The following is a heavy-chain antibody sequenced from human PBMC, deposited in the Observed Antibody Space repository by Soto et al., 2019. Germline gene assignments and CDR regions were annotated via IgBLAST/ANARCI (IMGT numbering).Heavy chain of an antibody. Sequence: ESVGGVVQPGRSLRLSCAASGFTFSSYAMHWVRQAPGKGLEWVAVISYDGSNKYYADSVKGRFTISRDNSKNTLYLQMNSLRAEDTAVYYCARDDGSGFDYWGQGTLVTVSS. V-gene: IGHV3-30-3*01. CDR3: ARDDGSGFDY. CDR2: ISYDGSNK. J-gene: IGHJ4*02. CDR1: GFTFSSYA. D-gene: IGHD6-25*01.